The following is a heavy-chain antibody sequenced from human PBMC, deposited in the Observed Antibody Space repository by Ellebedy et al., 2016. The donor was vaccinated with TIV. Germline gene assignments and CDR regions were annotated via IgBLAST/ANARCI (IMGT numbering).Heavy chain of an antibody. J-gene: IGHJ4*01. CDR3: ARDFDTTPMKTIFDY. CDR2: VKSVSTSM. Sequence: GESLKISCAASGFTFSSYTMNWVRQAPGKGLEWVSAVKSVSTSMFYADSVKGRFTVSRDNAKNSLYLQMNNLRAEDKAVNYCARDFDTTPMKTIFDYWGHGTLVTVSS. D-gene: IGHD3-22*01. CDR1: GFTFSSYT. V-gene: IGHV3-21*01.